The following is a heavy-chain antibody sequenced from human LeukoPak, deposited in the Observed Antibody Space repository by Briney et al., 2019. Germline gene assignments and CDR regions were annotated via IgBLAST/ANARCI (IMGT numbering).Heavy chain of an antibody. CDR1: GFTFSSYW. Sequence: GSLRLSCAASGFTFSSYWMSWVRQAPGKGLEWIGRLYTSGSTTYNPSLKSRVTMSLDTSMTQFSLKLKSVTAADTAVYYCAGGGSPHIWGQGTMVSVSS. J-gene: IGHJ3*02. V-gene: IGHV4-59*10. CDR2: LYTSGST. D-gene: IGHD1-26*01. CDR3: AGGGSPHI.